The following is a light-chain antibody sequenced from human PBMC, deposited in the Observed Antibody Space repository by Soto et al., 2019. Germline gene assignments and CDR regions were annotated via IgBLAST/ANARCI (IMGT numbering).Light chain of an antibody. CDR1: SSDFGGYDY. J-gene: IGLJ2*01. CDR2: DVT. V-gene: IGLV2-14*01. CDR3: ISYTSTSTLVV. Sequence: QSALTQPASVSGSPGQAITISCTGTSSDFGGYDYVSWYQQYPGKVPKLMIYDVTNRASGVPSRFSASKSGDTASLTISGLQAEDEADYYCISYTSTSTLVVFGGGTKLTVL.